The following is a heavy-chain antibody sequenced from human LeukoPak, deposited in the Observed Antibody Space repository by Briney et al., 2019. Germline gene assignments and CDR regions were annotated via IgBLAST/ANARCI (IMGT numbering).Heavy chain of an antibody. CDR3: ARVPRWSYSFDY. V-gene: IGHV3-74*01. Sequence: GGSLRLSCAASEFYWMHWVRQAPGMGLVWVSRINPDGSVTSYADSVKGRFTISRDNAMNTLYLQMNSLKAEDTAVYYCARVPRWSYSFDYWGQGTLVTVSS. CDR2: INPDGSVT. D-gene: IGHD1-26*01. J-gene: IGHJ4*02. CDR1: EFYW.